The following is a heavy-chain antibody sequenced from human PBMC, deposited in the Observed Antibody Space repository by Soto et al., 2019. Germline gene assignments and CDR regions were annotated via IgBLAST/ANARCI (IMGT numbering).Heavy chain of an antibody. J-gene: IGHJ6*02. CDR1: GFTFSGSA. CDR2: IRSKANSYET. D-gene: IGHD1-1*01. CDR3: TRRDALDDGMDV. V-gene: IGHV3-73*02. Sequence: EVQLVESGGGLVQPGGSLRLSCAASGFTFSGSAVHWVRQASGKGLEWVGRIRSKANSYETAYAVEVQGRFTVSRDESKNTAYLQMISLKTEDAAVYFCTRRDALDDGMDVWGQGTTVTVSS.